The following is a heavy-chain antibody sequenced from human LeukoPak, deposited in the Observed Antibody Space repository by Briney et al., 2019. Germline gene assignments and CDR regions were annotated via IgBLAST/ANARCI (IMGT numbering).Heavy chain of an antibody. D-gene: IGHD3-10*02. CDR2: INPNSGDI. V-gene: IGHV1-2*06. CDR3: ARDAVPAVAIY. Sequence: GASVKVSCKASGYTFTDYYIHWVRQAPGEGLEWMGRINPNSGDINSTQKFQGRVTLTRDTSITTAYMELNRLTSDDTAVYYCARDAVPAVAIYWGQGSLVTVSS. J-gene: IGHJ4*02. CDR1: GYTFTDYY.